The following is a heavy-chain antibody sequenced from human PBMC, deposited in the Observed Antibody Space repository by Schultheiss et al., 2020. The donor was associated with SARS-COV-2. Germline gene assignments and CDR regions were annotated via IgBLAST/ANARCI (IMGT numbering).Heavy chain of an antibody. J-gene: IGHJ4*02. Sequence: GGSLRLSCAASGFTFSSYAMSWVRQAPGKGLEWVSVIYPGGNTFYADSVKGRFSISRDNSKNTLYLQMNSLRVEDTAVYYCGRETSSSGWTFLEYWGQGSLVTVSS. D-gene: IGHD6-25*01. CDR3: GRETSSSGWTFLEY. CDR1: GFTFSSYA. CDR2: IYPGGNT. V-gene: IGHV3-23*03.